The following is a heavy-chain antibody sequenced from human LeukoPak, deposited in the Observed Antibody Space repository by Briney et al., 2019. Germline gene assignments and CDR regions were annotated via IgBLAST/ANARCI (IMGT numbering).Heavy chain of an antibody. CDR2: TYYRSKWYN. CDR3: ARDREYYYDSSGYYSFDY. Sequence: PSQTLSLTCAISGDSVSSNSAAWIWIRQSPSRGLEWLGRTYYRSKWYNDYAVSVKSRITINPDTSKNQFSLQLNSVTPEDTAVYYCARDREYYYDSSGYYSFDYWGQGTLVTVSS. CDR1: GDSVSSNSAA. D-gene: IGHD3-22*01. V-gene: IGHV6-1*01. J-gene: IGHJ4*02.